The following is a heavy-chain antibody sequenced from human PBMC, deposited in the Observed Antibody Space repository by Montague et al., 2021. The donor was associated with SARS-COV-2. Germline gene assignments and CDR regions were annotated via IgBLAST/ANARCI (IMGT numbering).Heavy chain of an antibody. V-gene: IGHV4-38-2*02. CDR1: GFSISGGYY. Sequence: SETLSLTCSVSGFSISGGYYWGWIRQPPGKGLEWIGSRYQNGATYYSPSLKRPVTFLLDTSKNQFSLSLTSVTAADAAVYYCARTGVGIFDFSYFDSWGQGSMVIVSS. CDR2: RYQNGAT. D-gene: IGHD3-3*01. CDR3: ARTGVGIFDFSYFDS. J-gene: IGHJ4*01.